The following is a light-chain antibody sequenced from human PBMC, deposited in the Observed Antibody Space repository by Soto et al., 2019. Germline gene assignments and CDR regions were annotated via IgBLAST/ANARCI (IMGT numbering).Light chain of an antibody. CDR2: AAF. CDR3: QQLNTYPRT. J-gene: IGKJ1*01. V-gene: IGKV1-9*01. Sequence: DIQLTQSPSFLSASVGDRVTITCRASQDISSYLAWYQQKPGKAPKVLIYAAFSLENGVPSRFSGSGSGTELTITISSLQPEDFETYDCQQLNTYPRTFGPGTKVDIK. CDR1: QDISSY.